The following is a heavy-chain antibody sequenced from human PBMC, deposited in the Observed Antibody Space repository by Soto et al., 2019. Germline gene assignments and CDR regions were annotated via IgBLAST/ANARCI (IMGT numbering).Heavy chain of an antibody. CDR3: AHRVLRTVFRLVTTTAIYFDF. Sequence: QITLNESGPTVVRPTETLTLTCRFSGFSLTTSGVGVGWIRQSPGKAPEWLALIYWDDDKRYSASLKSRLTITKDTYKNQVVLTVSDLDPTDTATYDCAHRVLRTVFRLVTTTAIYFDFWGQGTPVAVSS. V-gene: IGHV2-5*02. D-gene: IGHD3-3*01. CDR1: GFSLTTSGVG. CDR2: IYWDDDK. J-gene: IGHJ4*02.